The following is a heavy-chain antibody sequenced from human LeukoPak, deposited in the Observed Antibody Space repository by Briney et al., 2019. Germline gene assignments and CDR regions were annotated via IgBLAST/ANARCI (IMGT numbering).Heavy chain of an antibody. CDR2: IYPGDSDT. D-gene: IGHD2-2*01. CDR1: RSSFTNYW. CDR3: ALGYCTYTGCSGLATGVGFDY. V-gene: IGHV5-51*01. Sequence: GESLKISCKGSRSSFTNYWIGWVRQMPGKGLEWLGIIYPGDSDTRYSPSFQGQVTISADKSISTAYLQWSSLKASDTAMYYCALGYCTYTGCSGLATGVGFDYWGQGTLVTVSS. J-gene: IGHJ4*02.